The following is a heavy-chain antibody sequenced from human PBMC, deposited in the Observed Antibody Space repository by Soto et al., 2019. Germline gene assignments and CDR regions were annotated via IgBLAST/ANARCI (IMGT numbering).Heavy chain of an antibody. D-gene: IGHD4-17*01. CDR1: GGSISSDY. CDR2: IYYSGSA. CDR3: ARESDYGNKGIDY. Sequence: TSETLSLTCNSSGGSISSDYWSWIRQPPGKRLEWIGYIYYSGSANYNPSLKSRVTVSVDTSKNQFSLKLSSVTAADTAVYYCARESDYGNKGIDYWGQGTLVTVSS. V-gene: IGHV4-59*01. J-gene: IGHJ4*02.